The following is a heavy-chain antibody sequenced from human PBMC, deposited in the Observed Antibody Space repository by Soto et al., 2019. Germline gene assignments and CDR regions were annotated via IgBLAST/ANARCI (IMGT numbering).Heavy chain of an antibody. Sequence: PSETLSLTCSVSDGSISSGGYYWSWIRLHPGKGLEWIGYISDNGRPYYNPSLKSRATISEDRSKNQFSLRLRSVTAADTAVYYCARNDSGSKNFDYWGQGTLVTV. CDR3: ARNDSGSKNFDY. D-gene: IGHD3-10*01. V-gene: IGHV4-31*03. CDR2: ISDNGRP. J-gene: IGHJ4*02. CDR1: DGSISSGGYY.